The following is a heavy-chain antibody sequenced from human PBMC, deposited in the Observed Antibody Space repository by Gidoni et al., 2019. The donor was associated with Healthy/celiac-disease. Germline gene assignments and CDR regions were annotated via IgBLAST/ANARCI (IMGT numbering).Heavy chain of an antibody. Sequence: QLQLQESGPGLVKPSETLSLTCTVSGGSISSSRYYWGSIRHPPGTGLEWIGSIYYSGSTYDNPTLKSRVTISVDTSKNQFSLKLSSVTAADTALYYCARHARGGYCSGGSCQSPYYYYYYYMDVWGKGTTVTVSS. CDR1: GGSISSSRYY. CDR3: ARHARGGYCSGGSCQSPYYYYYYYMDV. CDR2: IYYSGST. J-gene: IGHJ6*03. V-gene: IGHV4-39*01. D-gene: IGHD2-15*01.